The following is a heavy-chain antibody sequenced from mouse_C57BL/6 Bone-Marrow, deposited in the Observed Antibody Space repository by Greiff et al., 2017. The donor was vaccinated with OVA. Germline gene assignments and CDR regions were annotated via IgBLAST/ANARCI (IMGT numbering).Heavy chain of an antibody. J-gene: IGHJ3*01. Sequence: VKLQESGAELVKPGASVKISCKASGYAFSSYWMNWVKQRPGKGLEWIGQIYPGDGDTNYNGKFKGKATLTADNSSSTAYMQLSSLTSEDSAVYFCARGELTGTLFAYWGQGTLVTVSA. CDR1: GYAFSSYW. D-gene: IGHD4-1*01. CDR3: ARGELTGTLFAY. CDR2: IYPGDGDT. V-gene: IGHV1-80*01.